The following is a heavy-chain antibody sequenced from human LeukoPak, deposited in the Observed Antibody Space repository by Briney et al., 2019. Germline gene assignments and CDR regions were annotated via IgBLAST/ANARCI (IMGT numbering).Heavy chain of an antibody. Sequence: GGSLRLSCAASGFTFSTYAMHWVRQAPGKGLEWVAVISYDGSNKYHADSVKGRFTISRDNSKNTLYLQMNSLRAEDTAVYYCAKDGGGVDYWGQGTLVTVSS. D-gene: IGHD3-16*01. J-gene: IGHJ4*02. V-gene: IGHV3-30-3*01. CDR1: GFTFSTYA. CDR2: ISYDGSNK. CDR3: AKDGGGVDY.